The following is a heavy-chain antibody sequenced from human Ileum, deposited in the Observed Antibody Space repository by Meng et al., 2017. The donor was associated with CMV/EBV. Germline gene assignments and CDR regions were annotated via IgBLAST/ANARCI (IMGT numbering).Heavy chain of an antibody. V-gene: IGHV1-2*02. J-gene: IGHJ6*02. CDR3: ARDFYGYDMDV. D-gene: IGHD3-16*01. Sequence: ASVKVSCKASGYTFTGYYIHWVRQAPGQGLEWMGWIDPNNGGTNFPQKFQGRVTMTRDTSIFTAYMELSRLKSDDTAVYYCARDFYGYDMDVWGQGTTVTVSS. CDR2: IDPNNGGT. CDR1: GYTFTGYY.